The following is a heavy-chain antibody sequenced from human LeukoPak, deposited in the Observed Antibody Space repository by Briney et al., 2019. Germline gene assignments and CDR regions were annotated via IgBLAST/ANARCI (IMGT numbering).Heavy chain of an antibody. J-gene: IGHJ6*03. CDR3: AKSFQRYQLLLYYYYYYMDV. CDR1: GFTFSSYG. D-gene: IGHD2-2*01. V-gene: IGHV3-23*01. CDR2: ISGSGGST. Sequence: GGSLRLSCAASGFTFSSYGMSWVRQAPGKGLEWVSAISGSGGSTYYADSVKGRFTISRDNSKNTLYLQMNSLRAEDTAVYYCAKSFQRYQLLLYYYYYYMDVWGKGTTVTVSS.